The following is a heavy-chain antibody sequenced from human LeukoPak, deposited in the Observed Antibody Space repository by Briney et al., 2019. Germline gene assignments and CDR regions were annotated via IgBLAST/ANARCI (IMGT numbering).Heavy chain of an antibody. CDR2: IYYSGST. CDR1: GYSISSSSW. J-gene: IGHJ4*02. Sequence: SETLSLTCAVSGYSISSSSWWGWVRQPPGEGLEWIAYIYYSGSTYYNPSLKSRVTMSVDTSKNQFSLKLSSVTAVDTAVYYCARSLRGYYFDYWGQGILVTVSS. D-gene: IGHD3-16*01. CDR3: ARSLRGYYFDY. V-gene: IGHV4-28*01.